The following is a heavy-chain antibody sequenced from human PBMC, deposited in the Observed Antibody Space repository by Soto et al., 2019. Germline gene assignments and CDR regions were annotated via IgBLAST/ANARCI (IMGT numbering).Heavy chain of an antibody. V-gene: IGHV4-39*01. D-gene: IGHD6-6*01. CDR1: GGSISSSSYY. CDR2: IYYSGST. Sequence: SETLSLTCTVSGGSISSSSYYWGWIRQPPGKGLEWIGSIYYSGSTYYNPSLKSRVTISADTSKNQFSLKLSSVTAADTAVYYCARQSYSRSLGIWFDPWGQGTLVTVSS. CDR3: ARQSYSRSLGIWFDP. J-gene: IGHJ5*02.